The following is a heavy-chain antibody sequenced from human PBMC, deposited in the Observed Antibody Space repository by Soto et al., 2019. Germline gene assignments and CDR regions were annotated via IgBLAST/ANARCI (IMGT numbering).Heavy chain of an antibody. J-gene: IGHJ6*02. CDR1: GFTFSSYG. Sequence: GGSLRLSCAASGFTFSSYGMHWVRQAPGKGLEWVAVIWYDGSNKYYADSVKGRFTISRDNSKNTLYLQMNSLRAEDTAVYYCATGSSWYFYSLDYGMDVWGQGTTVTVSS. CDR3: ATGSSWYFYSLDYGMDV. D-gene: IGHD6-13*01. V-gene: IGHV3-33*01. CDR2: IWYDGSNK.